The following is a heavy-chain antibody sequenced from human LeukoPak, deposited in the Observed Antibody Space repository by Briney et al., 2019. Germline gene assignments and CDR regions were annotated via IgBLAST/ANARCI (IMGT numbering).Heavy chain of an antibody. D-gene: IGHD1-26*01. Sequence: PAASVKVSCKASGYTFTSYAMNWVRQPPGQGLEWMGGIIPIFGTANYAQKFQGRVTITADESTSTAYMELSSLRSEDTAVYYCARTYPSGSYNWFDPWGQGTLVTVSS. CDR3: ARTYPSGSYNWFDP. V-gene: IGHV1-69*13. CDR2: IIPIFGTA. CDR1: GYTFTSYA. J-gene: IGHJ5*02.